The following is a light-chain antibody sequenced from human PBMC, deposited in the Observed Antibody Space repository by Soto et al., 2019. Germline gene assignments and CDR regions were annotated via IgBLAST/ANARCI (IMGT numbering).Light chain of an antibody. J-gene: IGLJ3*02. CDR3: SSYTTTSTLV. V-gene: IGLV2-14*01. CDR2: EVS. CDR1: SSDVGAYPY. Sequence: QSVLTQPASVSGSPGQSVTISCTGTSSDVGAYPYVSWYQQHPSKAPKLIIYEVSNRPSGISDRFSGSKSGNTASLTISGLQAEDESAYYCSSYTTTSTLVFGGGTQLTVL.